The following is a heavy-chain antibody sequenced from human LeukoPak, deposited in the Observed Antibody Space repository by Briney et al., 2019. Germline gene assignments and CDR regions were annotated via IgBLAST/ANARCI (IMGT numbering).Heavy chain of an antibody. CDR2: IYYSWST. CDR1: GGSISNYY. D-gene: IGHD3-10*01. CDR3: ASSHPLSSTIEYYTPFDY. J-gene: IGHJ4*02. Sequence: SETLSLTCTVSGGSISNYYWSWIRQPPGKGLEWIGYIYYSWSTNYNPSLKSRVTISVDTSKNQFSLKLSSVTAADTAVYYCASSHPLSSTIEYYTPFDYWGQGTLVTVSS. V-gene: IGHV4-59*01.